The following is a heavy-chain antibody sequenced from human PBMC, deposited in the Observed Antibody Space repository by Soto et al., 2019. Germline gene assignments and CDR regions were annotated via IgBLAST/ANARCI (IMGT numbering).Heavy chain of an antibody. V-gene: IGHV1-18*01. CDR1: GYTFTSYG. J-gene: IGHJ6*03. Sequence: ASVKVSCKASGYTFTSYGISWVRQAPGQGLEWMGWISAYNGNTNYAQKLQGRVTMTTDTSTSTAYMELRSLRSDDTAVYYCARDEVRKYYYGSGSLRPMDVWGKGTTVTVSS. CDR3: ARDEVRKYYYGSGSLRPMDV. D-gene: IGHD3-10*01. CDR2: ISAYNGNT.